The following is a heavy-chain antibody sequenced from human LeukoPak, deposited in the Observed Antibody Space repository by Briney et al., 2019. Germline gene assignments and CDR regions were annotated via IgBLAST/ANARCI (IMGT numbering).Heavy chain of an antibody. D-gene: IGHD3-22*01. CDR3: AKYDSSGYYFDY. J-gene: IGHJ4*02. V-gene: IGHV3-23*01. Sequence: GGSLRLSCAASGFTFSSYAMTWVRQAPGKGLEWVSVISGSGGSKYYADSVKGRFTISRDNSKNTLCLQMNSLRAEDTAVYYCAKYDSSGYYFDYWGQGTLVTVSS. CDR2: ISGSGGSK. CDR1: GFTFSSYA.